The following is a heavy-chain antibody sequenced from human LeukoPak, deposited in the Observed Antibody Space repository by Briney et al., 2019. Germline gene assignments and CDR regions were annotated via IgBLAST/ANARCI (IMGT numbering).Heavy chain of an antibody. J-gene: IGHJ4*02. CDR1: GYTFTSYG. D-gene: IGHD5-12*01. CDR3: ARGLGYSGYDTMGFDY. V-gene: IGHV1-18*01. CDR2: ISAYNGNT. Sequence: ASVKVSCKASGYTFTSYGISWVRQAPGQGLEWMGWISAYNGNTNYAQKLQGRDTMTTDTSTSTAYMELRSLRSDDTAVYYCARGLGYSGYDTMGFDYWGQGTLVTVSS.